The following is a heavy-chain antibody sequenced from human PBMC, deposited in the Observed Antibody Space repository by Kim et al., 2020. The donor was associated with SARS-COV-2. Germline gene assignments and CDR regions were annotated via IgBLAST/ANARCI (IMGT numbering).Heavy chain of an antibody. D-gene: IGHD3-10*01. CDR1: GFTFSGSA. CDR2: IRSKANSYAT. J-gene: IGHJ6*02. V-gene: IGHV3-73*01. Sequence: GGSLRLSCAASGFTFSGSAMHWVRQASGKGLEWVGRIRSKANSYATAYAASVKGRFTISRDDSKNTAYLQMNSLKTEDTAVYYCTRQGGAGLLWFGELWRDGMDVWGQGTTVTVYS. CDR3: TRQGGAGLLWFGELWRDGMDV.